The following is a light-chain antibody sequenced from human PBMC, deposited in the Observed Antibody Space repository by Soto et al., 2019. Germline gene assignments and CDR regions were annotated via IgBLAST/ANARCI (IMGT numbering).Light chain of an antibody. CDR3: QQHNYWPS. Sequence: EIVMTQSPVTLSVSPGERATLSCRASQSVGSNLAWYQQKPGQAPRLLLYGASTSATGIPGRFSGSGSGTEFTPTITSLQSEDFAVSSCQQHNYWPSFGQGTKLEFK. J-gene: IGKJ2*01. CDR2: GAS. CDR1: QSVGSN. V-gene: IGKV3-15*01.